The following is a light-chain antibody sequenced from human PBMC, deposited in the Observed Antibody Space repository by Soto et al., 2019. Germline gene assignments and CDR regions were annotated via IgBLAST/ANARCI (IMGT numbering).Light chain of an antibody. V-gene: IGLV2-14*01. J-gene: IGLJ3*02. CDR2: EVS. Sequence: QSALTQPASVPGSPGQSITISCTGTSSDVGAYNYVSWYQQHPGKAPKLMIYEVSNRPSGVSNRFSGSKSGNTPSLTISGLQAEDEADYYCCSYTSSSTRVFGGGTKLTVL. CDR1: SSDVGAYNY. CDR3: CSYTSSSTRV.